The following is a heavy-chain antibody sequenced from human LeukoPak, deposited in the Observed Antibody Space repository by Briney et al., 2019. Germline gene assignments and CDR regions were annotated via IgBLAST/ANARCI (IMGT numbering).Heavy chain of an antibody. D-gene: IGHD2-2*01. CDR2: IIPIFGTA. CDR3: ARGPKDPLAGSSISGYFDY. Sequence: EASVKVSCKASGGTFSSYAISWVRQAPGQGLEWMGGIIPIFGTANYAQKFQGRVTITADESTSTAYMELSSLRSEDTAVYYCARGPKDPLAGSSISGYFDYWGQGTLVTVSS. J-gene: IGHJ4*02. V-gene: IGHV1-69*13. CDR1: GGTFSSYA.